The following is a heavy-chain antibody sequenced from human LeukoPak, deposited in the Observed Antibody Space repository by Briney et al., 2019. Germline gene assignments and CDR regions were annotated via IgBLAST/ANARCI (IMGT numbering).Heavy chain of an antibody. CDR1: GFTFSSYG. CDR2: IRYDGSNK. J-gene: IGHJ4*02. Sequence: GGSLRLSCAASGFTFSSYGMLWVRQAPGKGLEWVAFIRYDGSNKYYADSVKGRFTISRDNSKNTLYLQMNSLRAEDTAVYYCAKAGWAAAGYYFDYWGQGTLVTVSS. CDR3: AKAGWAAAGYYFDY. V-gene: IGHV3-30*02. D-gene: IGHD6-13*01.